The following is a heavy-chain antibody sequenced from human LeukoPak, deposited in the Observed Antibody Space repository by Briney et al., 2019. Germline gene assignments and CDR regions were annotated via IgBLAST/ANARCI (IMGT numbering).Heavy chain of an antibody. J-gene: IGHJ4*02. CDR1: GFTVSSNY. V-gene: IGHV3-53*01. Sequence: PGGSLRLSCAASGFTVSSNYMSWVRQAPGKGLEWVSTIYSDGSTYYADSVKGRFTISRDNSKNTLYLQMNSLRAEDTAMYYCARRTVTSPFDYWGQGTLVTVSS. D-gene: IGHD4-11*01. CDR2: IYSDGST. CDR3: ARRTVTSPFDY.